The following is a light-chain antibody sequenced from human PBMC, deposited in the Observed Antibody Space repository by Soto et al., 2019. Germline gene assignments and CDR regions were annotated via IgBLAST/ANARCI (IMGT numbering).Light chain of an antibody. Sequence: ETVMTHSPGTLSVSLWERATLSCSASQSVSIHLAWYQQKPGQAPRLLIYDTSTRATGIPARFSGSGSGTEFTLTISSLQSEDLAVYYCQQYSNWPPITFGQGTRLEIK. V-gene: IGKV3-15*01. CDR2: DTS. J-gene: IGKJ5*01. CDR3: QQYSNWPPIT. CDR1: QSVSIH.